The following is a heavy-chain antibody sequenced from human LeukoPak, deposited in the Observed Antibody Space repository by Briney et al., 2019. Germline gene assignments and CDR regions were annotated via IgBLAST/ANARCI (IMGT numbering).Heavy chain of an antibody. CDR1: AFSLSDYW. CDR2: IKQDGSEK. J-gene: IGHJ4*02. CDR3: LRDRGYSTYDC. V-gene: IGHV3-7*01. D-gene: IGHD5-12*01. Sequence: GGSLRLSCAASAFSLSDYWMNWVRQAPGKGLERVASIKQDGSEKYYVDSVKGRFTISRDNAKNSLYLQMNTPRAEDTAVYYCLRDRGYSTYDCWGQGTLVSAFS.